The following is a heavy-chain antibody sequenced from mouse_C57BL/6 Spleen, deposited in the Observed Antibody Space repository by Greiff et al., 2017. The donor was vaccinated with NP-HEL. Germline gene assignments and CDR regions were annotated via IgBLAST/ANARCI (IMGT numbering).Heavy chain of an antibody. CDR2: IHPNSGST. V-gene: IGHV1-64*01. CDR1: GYTFTSYW. Sequence: QVQLQQPGAELVKPGASVKLSCKASGYTFTSYWMHWVKQRPGQGLEWIGMIHPNSGSTNYNEKFKSKATLTVDKSSSTAYMQLSSLTSEDSAVYYCASSSPPGGYFDYWGQGTTLTVSS. J-gene: IGHJ2*01. CDR3: ASSSPPGGYFDY.